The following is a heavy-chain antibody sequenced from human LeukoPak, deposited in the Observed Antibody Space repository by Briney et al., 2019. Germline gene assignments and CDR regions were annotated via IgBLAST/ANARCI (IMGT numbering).Heavy chain of an antibody. Sequence: GASVKVSCKASGYTFSSFGISWVRQAPRQGLEWMGRISAYNGNTNYAQKVQGRVTMTTDTSTSTAYMELRSLRSDDTAVYYCARDSADCSGGSCYSAEYFQHWGQGTLVTVSS. CDR2: ISAYNGNT. CDR3: ARDSADCSGGSCYSAEYFQH. V-gene: IGHV1-18*01. CDR1: GYTFSSFG. D-gene: IGHD2-15*01. J-gene: IGHJ1*01.